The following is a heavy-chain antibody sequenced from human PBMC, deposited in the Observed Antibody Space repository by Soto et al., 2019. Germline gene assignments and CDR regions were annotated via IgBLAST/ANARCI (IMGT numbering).Heavy chain of an antibody. CDR2: IYYSGST. CDR1: GGSLSSGGYY. D-gene: IGHD3-16*01. V-gene: IGHV4-31*03. Sequence: SETLFLTCTVSGGSLSSGGYYWSWIRQHPGKGLEWIGYIYYSGSTYYNPSLKSRVTISADTSKNQFSLKLSSVTAADTAVYYCARDVQDDYIHTPIDIWGQGTMVTVSS. CDR3: ARDVQDDYIHTPIDI. J-gene: IGHJ3*02.